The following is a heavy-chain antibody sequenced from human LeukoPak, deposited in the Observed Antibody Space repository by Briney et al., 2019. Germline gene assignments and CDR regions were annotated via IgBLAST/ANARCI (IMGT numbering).Heavy chain of an antibody. J-gene: IGHJ4*02. Sequence: GGSLRLSCAAPGFIFSTFAISWVRQAPGKGLEWVSAVSGSGASTYYADSEKGRFTISRDNSKNTLYLQMNSLRPEDTAVYYCAKESTGSTVFDYWGQGALVTVSS. CDR2: VSGSGAST. V-gene: IGHV3-23*01. CDR3: AKESTGSTVFDY. D-gene: IGHD1-1*01. CDR1: GFIFSTFA.